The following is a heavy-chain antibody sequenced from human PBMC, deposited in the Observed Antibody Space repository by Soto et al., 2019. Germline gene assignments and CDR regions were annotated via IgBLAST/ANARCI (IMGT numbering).Heavy chain of an antibody. CDR1: GYTFTSYA. V-gene: IGHV1-3*05. D-gene: IGHD6-6*01. Sequence: QVQLVQSGAEEKKPGASVKVSCKASGYTFTSYAMHWVRQAPGQRLEWMGWINAGNGNTKYSQKFQGRVTITRDTSASTAYMELSSLRSEDTAVYYCAQSIAARPSYYGMDVWGQGTTVTVSS. CDR2: INAGNGNT. CDR3: AQSIAARPSYYGMDV. J-gene: IGHJ6*02.